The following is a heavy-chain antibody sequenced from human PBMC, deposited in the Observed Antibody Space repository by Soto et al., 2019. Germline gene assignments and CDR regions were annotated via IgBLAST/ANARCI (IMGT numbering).Heavy chain of an antibody. D-gene: IGHD3-10*01. CDR1: GFSLSTSGVG. Sequence: KESGPTLVKPTQTLTLTCTFSGFSLSTSGVGVGWIRQPPGKALEWLALIYWDDAKRYSPSLKSRLTITKDTSKNQVVLTMTNMDPVDTATYYCAHLRWFGATRDYWGQGTLVTVSS. CDR3: AHLRWFGATRDY. CDR2: IYWDDAK. V-gene: IGHV2-5*02. J-gene: IGHJ4*02.